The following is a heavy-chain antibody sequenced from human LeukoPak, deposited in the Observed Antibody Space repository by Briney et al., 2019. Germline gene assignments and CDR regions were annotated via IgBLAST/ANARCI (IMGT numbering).Heavy chain of an antibody. V-gene: IGHV4-4*07. CDR3: AREGSATTVTKRYFDY. J-gene: IGHJ4*02. D-gene: IGHD4-17*01. CDR1: GGSVSSYY. CDR2: IYTGGSA. Sequence: SETLSLACTVSGGSVSSYYWTWIRQPAGKGLEWIGRIYTGGSANYNPSLKSRINMSVDTSKNQFSLTLSSVTAADTAVYYCAREGSATTVTKRYFDYWGQGSLVTVSS.